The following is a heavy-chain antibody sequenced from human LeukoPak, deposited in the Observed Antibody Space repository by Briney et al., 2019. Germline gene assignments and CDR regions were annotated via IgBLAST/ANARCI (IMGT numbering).Heavy chain of an antibody. D-gene: IGHD2-2*01. V-gene: IGHV3-23*01. CDR3: AKDRGFIVVAGDAFDI. CDR2: ISGTGGTT. CDR1: GFTFSSYA. Sequence: PGGSLRLSCAASGFTFSSYAMSWVRQAPGKGLQWVSAISGTGGTTYYADSVKGRFTISRDNSKNTLYLQMNSLRAEDTAVYYCAKDRGFIVVAGDAFDIWGQGTMVTVSS. J-gene: IGHJ3*02.